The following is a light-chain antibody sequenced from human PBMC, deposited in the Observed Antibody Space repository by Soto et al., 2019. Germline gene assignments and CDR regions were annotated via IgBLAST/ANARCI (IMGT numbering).Light chain of an antibody. CDR3: AVWDDSLNGPV. CDR2: FDE. J-gene: IGLJ3*02. Sequence: QSMVTQPPSMSAAPRQRVTISCSGSRSNIGNNAVNWYQHLPGKAPKLLGHFDERVASGVSERFSGSKSGTSAYLAISGLQSEDEAVYYCAVWDDSLNGPVFGGGTKLTVL. V-gene: IGLV1-36*01. CDR1: RSNIGNNA.